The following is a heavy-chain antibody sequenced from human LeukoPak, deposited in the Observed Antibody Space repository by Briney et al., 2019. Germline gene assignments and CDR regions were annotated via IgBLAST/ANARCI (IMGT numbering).Heavy chain of an antibody. CDR1: GFTFSNYW. Sequence: GGSLRLSCAASGFTFSNYWMHWVRQTPGKGLVWVSRILSDGSSTNYADSVKGRFTVSRDNAQNTLYLQMNSLRAGDTAVYYCVRGYCSATSCYFSSSYSWFDPWGQGTLVTVSS. V-gene: IGHV3-74*01. J-gene: IGHJ5*02. CDR2: ILSDGSST. D-gene: IGHD2-2*01. CDR3: VRGYCSATSCYFSSSYSWFDP.